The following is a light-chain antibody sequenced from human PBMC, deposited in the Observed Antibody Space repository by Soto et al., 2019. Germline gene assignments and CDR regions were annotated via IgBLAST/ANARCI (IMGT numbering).Light chain of an antibody. CDR3: QTWGTGIRV. CDR1: SGHSSYA. CDR2: VSSDGSH. V-gene: IGLV4-69*02. Sequence: QPVLTQSPSASASLGASVKLTCTLSSGHSSYAIAWHQQQPEKGPRYLMKVSSDGSHNKGDGIPDRFSGSSSGAERYLIISSLQSEDEADYYCQTWGTGIRVFGGGTKLTVL. J-gene: IGLJ2*01.